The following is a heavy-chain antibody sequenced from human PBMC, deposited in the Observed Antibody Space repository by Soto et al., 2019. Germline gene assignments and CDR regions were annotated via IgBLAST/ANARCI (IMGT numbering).Heavy chain of an antibody. V-gene: IGHV4-59*08. D-gene: IGHD7-27*01. Sequence: SETLSLTCTVSGGSISSYYWSWIRQPPGKGLEWIGYIYYSGSTYYNPSLKSRVTISVDTSKNQFSLKLSSVTAADTAVYYCARANIRGTLFDPWGQGTLVTVSS. CDR1: GGSISSYY. J-gene: IGHJ5*02. CDR2: IYYSGST. CDR3: ARANIRGTLFDP.